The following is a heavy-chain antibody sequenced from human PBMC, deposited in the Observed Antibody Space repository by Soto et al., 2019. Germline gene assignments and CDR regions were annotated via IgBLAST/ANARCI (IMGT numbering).Heavy chain of an antibody. D-gene: IGHD3-22*01. CDR3: ARDPPDSEEYYYYDSSGYWNWFDP. CDR2: IKQDGSEK. J-gene: IGHJ5*02. CDR1: GFTFSSYW. V-gene: IGHV3-7*03. Sequence: PGGSLRLSCAASGFTFSSYWMSWVRQAPGKGLEWVANIKQDGSEKYYVDSVKGRFTISRDNAKNSLYLQMNSLRAEDTAVYYCARDPPDSEEYYYYDSSGYWNWFDPWGQGTLVTVSS.